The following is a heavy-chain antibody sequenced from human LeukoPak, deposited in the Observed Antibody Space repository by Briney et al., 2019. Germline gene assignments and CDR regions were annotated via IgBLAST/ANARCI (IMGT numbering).Heavy chain of an antibody. CDR3: ARAYHYGYSSGWYAVDY. CDR1: GYTFTSYD. CDR2: MNPNSGNT. Sequence: APVKVSCKASGYTFTSYDINWVRQATGQGLEWMGWMNPNSGNTGYAQKFQGRVTMTRNTSISTAYMELSSLRSEDTAVYYCARAYHYGYSSGWYAVDYWGQGTLVTVSS. J-gene: IGHJ4*02. D-gene: IGHD6-19*01. V-gene: IGHV1-8*01.